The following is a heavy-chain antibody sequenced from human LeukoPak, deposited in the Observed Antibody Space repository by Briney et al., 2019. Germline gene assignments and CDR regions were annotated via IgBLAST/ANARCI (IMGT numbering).Heavy chain of an antibody. CDR2: IIPIFAKA. D-gene: IGHD3-16*02. CDR1: GYTFTSYD. V-gene: IGHV1-69*13. J-gene: IGHJ4*02. Sequence: SVKFSCKASGYTFTSYDINWVRQAPGQGLEWMGGIIPIFAKANYAQKFQGRVTITADESTSTAYMELSSLRSEDTAVYYCARTYYDYVWGTYREDTLDSWGQGTLVTVSS. CDR3: ARTYYDYVWGTYREDTLDS.